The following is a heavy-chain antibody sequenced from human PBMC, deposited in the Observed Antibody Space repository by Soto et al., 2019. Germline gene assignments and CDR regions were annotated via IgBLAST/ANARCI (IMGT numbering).Heavy chain of an antibody. CDR3: ASRMVWESENYGMDV. J-gene: IGHJ6*02. CDR1: GGSISSGGYY. V-gene: IGHV4-31*03. CDR2: IYYSGST. D-gene: IGHD3-10*01. Sequence: QVQLQESGPGLVKPSQTLSLTCTVSGGSISSGGYYWSWIRQHPGKGLEWIGYIYYSGSTYYTPSLESRVTISVDTSKNQFSLKLSSVTAADTAVYYCASRMVWESENYGMDVWGQGTTVTVSS.